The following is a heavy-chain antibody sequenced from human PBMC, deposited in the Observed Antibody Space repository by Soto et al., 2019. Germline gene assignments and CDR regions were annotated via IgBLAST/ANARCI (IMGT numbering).Heavy chain of an antibody. D-gene: IGHD3-16*02. CDR1: GFTFSSYS. CDR2: INSISSYI. J-gene: IGHJ4*02. V-gene: IGHV3-21*01. CDR3: ARMGYDYVWGSYRPFDY. Sequence: EVQLEESGGGLVKPGGSLRLSCAASGFTFSSYSMNWVRQAPGKGLEWVSSINSISSYIYYADSVKGRFTISRDNAKNSLYLQMNNLRAEDTAVYYCARMGYDYVWGSYRPFDYWGQGTLVTVSS.